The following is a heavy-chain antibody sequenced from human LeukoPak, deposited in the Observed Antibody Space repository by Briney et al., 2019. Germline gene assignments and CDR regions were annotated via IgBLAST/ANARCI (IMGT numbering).Heavy chain of an antibody. CDR3: ARESTTVTTHNWFDP. D-gene: IGHD4-17*01. CDR2: IIPIFGTT. Sequence: ASVKVSCKASGGTFSSYAISWVRQAPGQGLEWMGGIIPIFGTTNYAQKFQGRVSITADESTSAAYMELSSLRSEDTAIYYCARESTTVTTHNWFDPWGQGTLVTVSS. CDR1: GGTFSSYA. V-gene: IGHV1-69*13. J-gene: IGHJ5*02.